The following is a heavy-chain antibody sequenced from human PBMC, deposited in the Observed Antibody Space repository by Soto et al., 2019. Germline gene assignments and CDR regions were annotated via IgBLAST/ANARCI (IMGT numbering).Heavy chain of an antibody. D-gene: IGHD2-15*01. J-gene: IGHJ4*02. CDR1: GFTFSDYY. V-gene: IGHV3-30*03. Sequence: LRLSCAASGFTFSDYYMSWVRHAPVKGLEWVAMISYDGSDRYYRDSVQGRFTISRDDSKNTVFLQMNSLRTEDTAMYYCARSTYCNGGSCYPQYWGPGTLVTVSS. CDR2: ISYDGSDR. CDR3: ARSTYCNGGSCYPQY.